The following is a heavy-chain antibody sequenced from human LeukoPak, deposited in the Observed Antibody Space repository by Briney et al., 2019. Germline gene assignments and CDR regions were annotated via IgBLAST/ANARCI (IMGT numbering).Heavy chain of an antibody. CDR3: ARELVSGYDLSGYGN. Sequence: GGSLRLSCAASGFTFSSYWMSWVRQAPGKGLEWVANIKKDGSEKYYVDSVKGRFTISRDNAKNSLYLQMNSLRAEDTAVYYCARELVSGYDLSGYGNWGQGTLVTVSS. D-gene: IGHD5-12*01. CDR1: GFTFSSYW. CDR2: IKKDGSEK. J-gene: IGHJ4*02. V-gene: IGHV3-7*01.